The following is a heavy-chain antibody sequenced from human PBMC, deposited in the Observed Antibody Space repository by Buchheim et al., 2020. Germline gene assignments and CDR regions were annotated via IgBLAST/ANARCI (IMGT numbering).Heavy chain of an antibody. J-gene: IGHJ4*02. CDR1: GSTFSNSG. CDR2: VIPIFGTA. D-gene: IGHD2-8*01. V-gene: IGHV1-69*06. Sequence: QVQLVQSGAEVKKPGSSVKVSCKASGSTFSNSGINWVRQAPGQGLEWMGGVIPIFGTANYAQNFQGRVTITADKSTSTAYMELSSLRSEDTAIYYCARQFGHDTNGLYFYYWGQGTL. CDR3: ARQFGHDTNGLYFYY.